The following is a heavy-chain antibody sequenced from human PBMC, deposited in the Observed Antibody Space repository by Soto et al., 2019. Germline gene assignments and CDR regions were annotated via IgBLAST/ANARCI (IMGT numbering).Heavy chain of an antibody. V-gene: IGHV3-23*01. J-gene: IGHJ4*02. D-gene: IGHD6-13*01. CDR3: PKDRGVIAAGFDY. CDR1: GFTFSSYA. Sequence: GSLSLSCAASGFTFSSYAMTWVRQAPGKGLEWVSSISGSGDNTHYADSVKGRFTISRDNSKNTVYLQMNSLRAEDTAVYYCPKDRGVIAAGFDYWGQGTLVTVSS. CDR2: ISGSGDNT.